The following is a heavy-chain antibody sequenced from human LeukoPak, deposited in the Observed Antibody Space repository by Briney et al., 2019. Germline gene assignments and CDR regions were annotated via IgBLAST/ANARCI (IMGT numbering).Heavy chain of an antibody. Sequence: SETLSLTCTVSGASISSYYWNWIRQPAGKGLEWIGRIYTSGTAYYNPSLKSRVTMSLDTSKNQFSLKLSSITAADTAVYYCAREPGANGFDAWGQGTLVTVSA. J-gene: IGHJ5*02. CDR3: AREPGANGFDA. CDR2: IYTSGTA. V-gene: IGHV4-4*07. D-gene: IGHD4/OR15-4a*01. CDR1: GASISSYY.